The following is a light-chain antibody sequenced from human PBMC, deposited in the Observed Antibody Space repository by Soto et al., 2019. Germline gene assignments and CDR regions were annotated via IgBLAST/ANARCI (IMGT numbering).Light chain of an antibody. CDR3: SSYAGSSNV. V-gene: IGLV2-8*01. CDR1: SSDVGTYNY. CDR2: EVN. J-gene: IGLJ1*01. Sequence: QSALTQPRSVSGPPGQSVSISCSGTSSDVGTYNYVSWYQQHPGKAPKLMIYEVNKRPSGVPDRFSGSKSGNTASLTVSGLQAEDEADYYCSSYAGSSNVFGTGTKLTVL.